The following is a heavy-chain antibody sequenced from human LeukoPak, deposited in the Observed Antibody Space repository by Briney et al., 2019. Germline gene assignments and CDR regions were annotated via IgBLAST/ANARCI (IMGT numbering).Heavy chain of an antibody. CDR1: GYTRTELS. V-gene: IGHV1-24*01. D-gene: IGHD5-18*01. CDR2: FDPGDGET. J-gene: IGHJ4*02. CDR3: ETDLVGYSYGLSGYDY. Sequence: ASVKVSCKVSGYTRTELSMHWVRQAPGKGLEWMGGFDPGDGETIYAQKFQGRVTMTEDTSTDTAYMELSSLRSEDTAVYYCETDLVGYSYGLSGYDYWGQGTLVTVSS.